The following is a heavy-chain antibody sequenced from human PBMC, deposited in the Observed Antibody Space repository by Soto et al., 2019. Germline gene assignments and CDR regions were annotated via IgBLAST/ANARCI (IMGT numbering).Heavy chain of an antibody. D-gene: IGHD6-19*01. V-gene: IGHV1-18*01. CDR3: ARVKASGWLNWFDP. CDR1: GYTFTSYD. J-gene: IGHJ5*02. CDR2: ISAYNGNT. Sequence: ASVKVSCKTSGYTFTSYDINWVRQATGQGLEWMGWISAYNGNTNYAQKLQGRVTMTTNTSMSTAYMELRSLRSDDTAVYYCARVKASGWLNWFDPWGQGTLVNVSS.